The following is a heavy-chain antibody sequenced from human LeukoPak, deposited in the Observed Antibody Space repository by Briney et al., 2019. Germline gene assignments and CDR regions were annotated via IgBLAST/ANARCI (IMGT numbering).Heavy chain of an antibody. D-gene: IGHD2-2*03. Sequence: PSQTLSLTCTVSGGSISSGGYYWSWIRQHPGKGLEWIGYIYYSGSTYYNPSLKSRVTISVDTSKNQFSLKLSSVTAADTAVYYCASVSTTNWIVDAFDIWGQGTMVTVSS. CDR3: ASVSTTNWIVDAFDI. J-gene: IGHJ3*02. CDR2: IYYSGST. CDR1: GGSISSGGYY. V-gene: IGHV4-31*03.